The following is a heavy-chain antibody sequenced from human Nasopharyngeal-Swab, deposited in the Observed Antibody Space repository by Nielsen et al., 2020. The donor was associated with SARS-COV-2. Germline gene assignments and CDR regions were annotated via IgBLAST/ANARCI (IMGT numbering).Heavy chain of an antibody. Sequence: PGKGLEWIGEIYYSGSTYYNPSLKSRVTISVDTSKNQFSLKLSSVTAADTAVYYCARPRGSGWYREAFDIWGQGTMVTVSS. CDR2: IYYSGST. V-gene: IGHV4-39*01. D-gene: IGHD6-19*01. CDR3: ARPRGSGWYREAFDI. J-gene: IGHJ3*02.